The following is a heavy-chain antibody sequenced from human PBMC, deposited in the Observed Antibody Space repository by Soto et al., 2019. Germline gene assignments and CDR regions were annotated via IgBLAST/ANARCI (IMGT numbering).Heavy chain of an antibody. CDR1: GFTFSSYG. J-gene: IGHJ3*02. Sequence: QVQLVESGGGVVQPGRSLRLSCAASGFTFSSYGMHWVRQAPGKGLEWVAVIWCDGSNKYYADSVKGRFTISRDNSKNPLYRQMNSLRAEDTAVCYCSSSSSWYAEIWGQGTMVTVSS. V-gene: IGHV3-33*01. D-gene: IGHD6-13*01. CDR2: IWCDGSNK. CDR3: SSSSSWYAEI.